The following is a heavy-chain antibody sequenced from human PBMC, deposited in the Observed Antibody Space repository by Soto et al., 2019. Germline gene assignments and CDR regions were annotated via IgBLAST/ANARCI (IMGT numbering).Heavy chain of an antibody. V-gene: IGHV4-4*02. D-gene: IGHD3-10*01. CDR1: GGSISSSNW. CDR3: ARRWGEGRVDY. Sequence: QVQLQESGPGLVKPSGTLSLTCAVSGGSISSSNWWSWVRQPPGKGLEWIGEIYHSGNTNYNPSLKSRVTMAVDKCRNQFSLKLSSVTAADTAVYYSARRWGEGRVDYWGQGTLVTVSS. J-gene: IGHJ4*02. CDR2: IYHSGNT.